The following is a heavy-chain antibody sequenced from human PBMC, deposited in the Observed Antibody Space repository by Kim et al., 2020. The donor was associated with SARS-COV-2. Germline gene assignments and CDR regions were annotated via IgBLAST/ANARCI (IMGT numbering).Heavy chain of an antibody. D-gene: IGHD1-26*01. CDR3: ARGVSGLDY. Sequence: SETLSLTCAVYGGSFSGYYWSWIRQPPGKGLEWIGEINHSGSTNYNPSLKSRVTISVDTSKNQFSLKLSSVTAADTAVYYCARGVSGLDYWGQGTLVTVSS. CDR2: INHSGST. CDR1: GGSFSGYY. V-gene: IGHV4-34*01. J-gene: IGHJ4*02.